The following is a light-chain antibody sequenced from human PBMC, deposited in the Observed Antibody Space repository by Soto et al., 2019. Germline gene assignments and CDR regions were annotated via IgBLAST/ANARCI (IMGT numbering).Light chain of an antibody. J-gene: IGKJ1*01. Sequence: DIRMTQSPSSLSASVGDRVTITCRASQSISNYLNWYQQKPGKAPKLLIYAASSLQSGVPSRFSGSGSGTDFTLTISSLQPEDFATYYCQQSYSTPGTFGQGTKVEIK. V-gene: IGKV1-39*01. CDR3: QQSYSTPGT. CDR2: AAS. CDR1: QSISNY.